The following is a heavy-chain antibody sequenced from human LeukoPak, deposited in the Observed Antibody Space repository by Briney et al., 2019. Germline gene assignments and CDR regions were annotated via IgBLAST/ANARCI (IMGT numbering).Heavy chain of an antibody. Sequence: GGSLRLSCAASGFTFSDYYMSWIRQAPGKGLEWVANIKQDGSEKYYVDSVKGRFTISRDNAKNSLYLQMNSLRAEDTAVYYCARVSVAGTDYWGQGTLVTVSS. CDR1: GFTFSDYY. V-gene: IGHV3-7*01. CDR2: IKQDGSEK. D-gene: IGHD6-19*01. CDR3: ARVSVAGTDY. J-gene: IGHJ4*02.